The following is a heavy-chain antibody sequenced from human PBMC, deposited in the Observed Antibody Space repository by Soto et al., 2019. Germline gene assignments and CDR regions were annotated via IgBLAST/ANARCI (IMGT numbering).Heavy chain of an antibody. J-gene: IGHJ4*02. CDR2: IYYSGST. Sequence: QVQLQESGPGLVKPSETLSLTCTVSGGSISSYYWSWIRQPPGTGLEWIGYIYYSGSTNYNPSLKSRVTRSVDTSKNQFSLKLNSMTAADTAVYYCAIHNYGSGSTYFDYWGQGTLVTVSS. V-gene: IGHV4-59*08. D-gene: IGHD3-10*01. CDR3: AIHNYGSGSTYFDY. CDR1: GGSISSYY.